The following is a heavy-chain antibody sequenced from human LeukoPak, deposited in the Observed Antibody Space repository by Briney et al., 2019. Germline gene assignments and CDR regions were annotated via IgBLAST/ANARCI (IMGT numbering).Heavy chain of an antibody. V-gene: IGHV3-21*01. CDR2: ISSSSSYI. CDR3: ARTGDYRGYFDY. J-gene: IGHJ4*02. CDR1: GFTFSSYS. Sequence: GGSLRLSCAASGFTFSSYSMNWVRQAPGKGLEWVSSISSSSSYIYYADSVKGRFTISRDNAQNSLYLQMNSLRAEDTAVYYCARTGDYRGYFDYWGQGTLVTVSS. D-gene: IGHD4-17*01.